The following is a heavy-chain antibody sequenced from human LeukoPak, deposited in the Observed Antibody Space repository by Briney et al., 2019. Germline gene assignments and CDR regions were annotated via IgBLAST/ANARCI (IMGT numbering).Heavy chain of an antibody. CDR1: GGSFSSSIYY. J-gene: IGHJ4*01. D-gene: IGHD3-9*01. CDR2: IYYSEST. V-gene: IGHV4-39*01. Sequence: SETLSLTCTVSGGSFSSSIYYWGWIRQPPGKGLEWIGSIYYSESTSYNPSLKSRVTISLDTHKKQYPLKLTAVTDADTPVYYCARRNDILTRYVSDFSGHGTLVTVSS. CDR3: ARRNDILTRYVSDF.